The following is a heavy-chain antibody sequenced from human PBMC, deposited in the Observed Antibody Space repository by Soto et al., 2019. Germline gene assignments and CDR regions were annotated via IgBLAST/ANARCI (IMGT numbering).Heavy chain of an antibody. J-gene: IGHJ5*02. Sequence: GASVKVSCKASGYTFTSYAMHWVRQAPGQRLEWMGWINAGNGNTKYSQKFQGRVTITRDTSASTAYMELSTLRSEDTAVYYCAGSTRKIAAAGTVRFDPWGHGTLVTVSS. V-gene: IGHV1-3*01. CDR2: INAGNGNT. D-gene: IGHD6-13*01. CDR1: GYTFTSYA. CDR3: AGSTRKIAAAGTVRFDP.